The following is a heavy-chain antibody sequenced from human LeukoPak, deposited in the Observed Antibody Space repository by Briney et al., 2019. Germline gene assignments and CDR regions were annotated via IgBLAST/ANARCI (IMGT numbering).Heavy chain of an antibody. CDR2: MNPNSGKT. Sequence: ASVKVSCKASRYTLTTYDINWVRQAPGQGLEWMGWMNPNSGKTGYAQKFQDRITITRNTSISTAYMELSSLGSEDTAVYYCASGSSGYYVWGQGTLVTVSS. J-gene: IGHJ4*02. V-gene: IGHV1-8*01. CDR3: ASGSSGYYV. D-gene: IGHD3-22*01. CDR1: RYTLTTYD.